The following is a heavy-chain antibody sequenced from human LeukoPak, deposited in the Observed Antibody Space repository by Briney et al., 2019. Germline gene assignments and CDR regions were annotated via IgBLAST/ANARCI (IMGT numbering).Heavy chain of an antibody. D-gene: IGHD3-10*01. J-gene: IGHJ4*02. CDR1: GGTFNNYA. CDR3: ARGRYYGSGTYYLDAAY. Sequence: SVKVSCKASGGTFNNYAINWVRQAPGQGLGWMGRIIPILGVPDYAQRFPGRVTITADISTTTAYMELSSLRSEDTAVYYCARGRYYGSGTYYLDAAYWGQGTLVTVSS. V-gene: IGHV1-69*04. CDR2: IIPILGVP.